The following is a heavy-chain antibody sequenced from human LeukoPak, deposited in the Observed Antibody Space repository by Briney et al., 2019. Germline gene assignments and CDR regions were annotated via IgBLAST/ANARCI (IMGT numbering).Heavy chain of an antibody. V-gene: IGHV3-74*01. CDR2: INSDGSST. J-gene: IGHJ4*02. CDR3: ARDRSGVIGVD. CDR1: GFSFSSYW. D-gene: IGHD2-15*01. Sequence: GGSLRLSCAASGFSFSSYWMHCVRQVPGKGLVWVSRINSDGSSTSYADSVKGRFTISRDNAKNTLYLQMNSLRAEDTAVYYCARDRSGVIGVDWGQGTLVTVSS.